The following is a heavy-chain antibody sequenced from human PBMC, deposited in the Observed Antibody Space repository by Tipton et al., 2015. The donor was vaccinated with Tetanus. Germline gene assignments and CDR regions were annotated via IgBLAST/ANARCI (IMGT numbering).Heavy chain of an antibody. V-gene: IGHV1-69*06. Sequence: QLVQSGAEVKKPGSSVKVSCKASGSTFSSYAISWVRQATGQGLERMGGIIPIFGTANYAQKFQGRVTITADKSTSPAYMELISLRSEDTSVYYWARAISGGRNYYDSSGFDYLGQGTLVTVSS. J-gene: IGHJ4*02. CDR2: IIPIFGTA. CDR3: ARAISGGRNYYDSSGFDY. CDR1: GSTFSSYA. D-gene: IGHD3-22*01.